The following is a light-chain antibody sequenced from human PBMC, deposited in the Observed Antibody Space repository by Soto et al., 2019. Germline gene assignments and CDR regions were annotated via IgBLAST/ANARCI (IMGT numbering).Light chain of an antibody. CDR1: QSVSSSY. V-gene: IGKV3-20*01. CDR3: QQYGSSPPT. CDR2: GAS. J-gene: IGKJ1*01. Sequence: EIVLTQSPGTLSLSPGERATFSCRASQSVSSSYIAWYQQKRGQAPRRLIYGASIRATGIPDRFSGSGSGTDFTLTISRLEPEDFAVYYCQQYGSSPPTFGQGTKVDIK.